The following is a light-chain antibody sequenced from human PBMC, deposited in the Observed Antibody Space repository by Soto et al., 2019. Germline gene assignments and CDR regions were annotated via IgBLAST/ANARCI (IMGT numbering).Light chain of an antibody. CDR3: CSYAGSYTQWV. CDR2: DVN. V-gene: IGLV2-11*01. J-gene: IGLJ3*02. CDR1: SSDVGGYNY. Sequence: QSALTQPHSVSGSPGQSVTISCTGTSSDVGGYNYVSWYQQHPGKAPKLVIYDVNKRPSGVPDRFSGSKSGNTASLTVSGLQAEDEADYSCCSYAGSYTQWVFGGGTKLTVL.